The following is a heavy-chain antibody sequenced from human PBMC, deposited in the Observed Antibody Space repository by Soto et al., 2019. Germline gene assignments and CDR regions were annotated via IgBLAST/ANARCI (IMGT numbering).Heavy chain of an antibody. D-gene: IGHD6-13*01. V-gene: IGHV3-23*01. CDR3: AKDITHAAGPYYYYGMDV. Sequence: PGGSLRLSCAASGFTFSSYAMSWVRQAPGKGLEWVSAISGSGGSTYYADSVKGRFTISRDNSKNTLYLQMNSLRAEDTAVYYCAKDITHAAGPYYYYGMDVWGQGTTVTVSS. CDR2: ISGSGGST. J-gene: IGHJ6*02. CDR1: GFTFSSYA.